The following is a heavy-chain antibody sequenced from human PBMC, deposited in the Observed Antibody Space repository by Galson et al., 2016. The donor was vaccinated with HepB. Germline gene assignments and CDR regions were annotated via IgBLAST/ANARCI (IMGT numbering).Heavy chain of an antibody. J-gene: IGHJ4*02. V-gene: IGHV3-74*01. D-gene: IGHD6-13*01. CDR2: INSDATST. Sequence: SLRLSCAASGFIFSGYWMHWVRQAPGKGLVWVSRINSDATSTSHADSVKGRFTISRDNAKSTLYLQMNSLRAEDTAIYYCTSDGIAAIGIGYWGQGTLVTVSS. CDR3: TSDGIAAIGIGY. CDR1: GFIFSGYW.